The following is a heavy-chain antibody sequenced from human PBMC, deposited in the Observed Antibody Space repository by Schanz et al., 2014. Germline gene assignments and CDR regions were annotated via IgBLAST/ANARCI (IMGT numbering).Heavy chain of an antibody. CDR2: SYHSGRT. CDR1: GYSISSDYY. CDR3: AREVPHVIAAAGGSGAFDI. D-gene: IGHD6-13*01. Sequence: QVQLQESGPGLVKPSETLSLTCTVSGYSISSDYYWGWIRQPPGKGLEWIGSSYHSGRTYYNPSLKRRVTISVDTSKPHFSLKLSSVTAADTAVYYCAREVPHVIAAAGGSGAFDIWGQGTMVTVSS. J-gene: IGHJ3*02. V-gene: IGHV4-38-2*02.